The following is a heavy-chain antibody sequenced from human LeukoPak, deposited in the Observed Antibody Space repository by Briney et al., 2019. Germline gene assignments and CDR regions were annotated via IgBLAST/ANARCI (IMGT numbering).Heavy chain of an antibody. J-gene: IGHJ3*02. Sequence: SETLSLTCAVYGGSFSGYYWGWIRQPPGKGLEWIGEINHSGSTNYNPSLKSRVTISVDTSKNQFSLKLSSVTAADTAVYYCARVRDSGSYYGAFDIWGQGTMVTVSS. CDR2: INHSGST. D-gene: IGHD1-26*01. CDR3: ARVRDSGSYYGAFDI. CDR1: GGSFSGYY. V-gene: IGHV4-34*01.